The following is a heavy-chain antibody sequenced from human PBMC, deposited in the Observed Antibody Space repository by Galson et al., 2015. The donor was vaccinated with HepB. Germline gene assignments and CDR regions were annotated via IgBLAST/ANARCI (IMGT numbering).Heavy chain of an antibody. CDR1: GFTFSSYW. D-gene: IGHD6-13*01. V-gene: IGHV3-30-3*01. J-gene: IGHJ6*02. CDR3: ARDITIAAAGTGVANYYYYYGMDV. Sequence: SLRLSCAASGFTFSSYWMSWVRQAPGKGLEWVAVISYDGSNKYYADSVKGRFTISRDNSKNTLYLQMNSLRAEDTAVYYCARDITIAAAGTGVANYYYYYGMDVWGQGTTVTVSS. CDR2: ISYDGSNK.